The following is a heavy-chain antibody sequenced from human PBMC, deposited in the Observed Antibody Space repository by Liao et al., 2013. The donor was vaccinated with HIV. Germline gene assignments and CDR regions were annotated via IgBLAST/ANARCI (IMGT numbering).Heavy chain of an antibody. CDR2: VHKNGYT. D-gene: IGHD1-1*01. V-gene: IGHV4-61*02. CDR1: GASMTIGDYY. CDR3: ATDQSGDHRGFDI. Sequence: QVQLQESGPGLVQPSQTLALNCTVSGASMTIGDYYWNWLRQPAGEGLEWLGRVHKNGYTKYNPSLESRVIISLDTSKDQFSLQMNSVTAADTGIYYCATDQSGDHRGFDIWGRGSLVTVYS. J-gene: IGHJ4*02.